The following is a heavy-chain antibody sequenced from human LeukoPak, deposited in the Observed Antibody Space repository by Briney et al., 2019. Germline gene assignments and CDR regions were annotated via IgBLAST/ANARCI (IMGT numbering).Heavy chain of an antibody. CDR1: GFTFSSYA. V-gene: IGHV3-23*01. D-gene: IGHD3-10*01. CDR2: LSGSGGST. Sequence: GGSLRLSCAASGFTFSSYAMSWVRQAPGKGLEWVSGLSGSGGSTYYADSVEGRFTISRDNSKHTLYLQMNSLRAEDTAVYYCAKNRVGGSGSYYPTRGPFDYWGQGTLVTVSS. J-gene: IGHJ4*02. CDR3: AKNRVGGSGSYYPTRGPFDY.